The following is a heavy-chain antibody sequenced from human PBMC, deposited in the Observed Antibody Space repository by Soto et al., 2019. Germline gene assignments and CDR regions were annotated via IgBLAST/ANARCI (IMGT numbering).Heavy chain of an antibody. Sequence: SETLSLTCAVSGGSISSSNWWSWVRQPPGKGLEWIGEIYHSGSTNYNPSLKSRVTISVDKSKNQFSLKLSSVTAADTAVYYCASSYDYGDYAFQYWGQGTLVTVSA. J-gene: IGHJ4*02. CDR1: GGSISSSNW. CDR2: IYHSGST. D-gene: IGHD4-17*01. V-gene: IGHV4-4*02. CDR3: ASSYDYGDYAFQY.